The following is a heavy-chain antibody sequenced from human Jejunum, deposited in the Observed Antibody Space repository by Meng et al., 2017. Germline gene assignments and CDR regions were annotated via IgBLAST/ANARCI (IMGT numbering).Heavy chain of an antibody. Sequence: QVQLVESGGGLVKPGGSLRLSCAASGFTFSDYYRSWIRQAPGEGLFWVSYISGSGNTIYYADSVKGRFTISRDNAKNSLYLQMNSLRAEDTAVYFCARDRGRDGYSSDYWGQGTLVTVSS. CDR2: ISGSGNTI. V-gene: IGHV3-11*01. CDR1: GFTFSDYY. D-gene: IGHD5-24*01. CDR3: ARDRGRDGYSSDY. J-gene: IGHJ4*02.